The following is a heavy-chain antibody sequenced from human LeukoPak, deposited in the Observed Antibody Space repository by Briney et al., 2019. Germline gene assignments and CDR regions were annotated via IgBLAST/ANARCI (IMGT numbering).Heavy chain of an antibody. CDR1: GFTFSGYG. CDR3: ANTKSDSTASPT. Sequence: GGSLRLSCAASGFTFSGYGMHWVRQAPGKGLEWVAVISYDGSKKYYADSVRGRFTISRDNSKSTLYLQMDSLRPEDTAVYYCANTKSDSTASPTWGQGTLVTVSS. CDR2: ISYDGSKK. V-gene: IGHV3-30*18. J-gene: IGHJ5*02. D-gene: IGHD2/OR15-2a*01.